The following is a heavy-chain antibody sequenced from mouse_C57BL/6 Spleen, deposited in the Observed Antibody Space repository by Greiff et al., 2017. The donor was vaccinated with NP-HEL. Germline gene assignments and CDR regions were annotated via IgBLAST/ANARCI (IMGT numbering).Heavy chain of an antibody. J-gene: IGHJ3*01. CDR2: ILPGSGST. CDR1: GYTFTGYW. V-gene: IGHV1-9*01. D-gene: IGHD3-2*02. Sequence: QVQLQQSGAELMKPGASVKLSCKATGYTFTGYWIEWVKQRPGHGLEWIGEILPGSGSTNYNEKFKGKATFTADPSSNTAYRQRSSLTTEDSAIYYCASPDSSGYSWFAYWGQGTLVTVSA. CDR3: ASPDSSGYSWFAY.